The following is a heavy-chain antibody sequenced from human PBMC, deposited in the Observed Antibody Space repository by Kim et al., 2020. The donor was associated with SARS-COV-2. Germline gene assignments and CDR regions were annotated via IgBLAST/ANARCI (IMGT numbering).Heavy chain of an antibody. D-gene: IGHD3-16*02. CDR3: ARGVYVWGSYPSEGFDY. J-gene: IGHJ4*02. Sequence: SETLSLTCAVSGGSISSSNWWSWVRQPPGKGLEWIGEIYHSGSTNCNPSLKSRVTISVDKSKNQFSLKLSSVTAADTAVYYCARGVYVWGSYPSEGFDYWGQGTLVTVSS. CDR2: IYHSGST. CDR1: GGSISSSNW. V-gene: IGHV4-4*02.